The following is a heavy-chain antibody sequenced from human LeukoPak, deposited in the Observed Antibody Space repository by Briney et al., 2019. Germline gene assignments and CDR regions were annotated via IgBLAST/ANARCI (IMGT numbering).Heavy chain of an antibody. CDR3: VRASVESGGAFDI. V-gene: IGHV4-59*01. D-gene: IGHD2-15*01. J-gene: IGHJ3*02. Sequence: SETLSLTCTVSGGSISSYYWSWIRQPPGKGLDWIGYVSFGGGTNYNPSLKSRVITSADTSKNQFSLNPTSVTAADTAVYYCVRASVESGGAFDIWGQGTMVTVSS. CDR2: VSFGGGT. CDR1: GGSISSYY.